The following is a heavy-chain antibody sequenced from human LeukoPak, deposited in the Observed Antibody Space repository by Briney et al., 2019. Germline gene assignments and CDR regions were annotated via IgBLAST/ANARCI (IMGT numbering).Heavy chain of an antibody. Sequence: GGSLRLSCAASGFSFSTYSMSWVRQAPGKGLEWVANIKQDGSEKYYVDSVKGRFTISRDNAKNSLYLQMNSLRAEDTAVYYCASNYGSGSYRFDYWGQGTLVTVSS. CDR3: ASNYGSGSYRFDY. D-gene: IGHD3-10*01. V-gene: IGHV3-7*01. CDR2: IKQDGSEK. J-gene: IGHJ4*02. CDR1: GFSFSTYS.